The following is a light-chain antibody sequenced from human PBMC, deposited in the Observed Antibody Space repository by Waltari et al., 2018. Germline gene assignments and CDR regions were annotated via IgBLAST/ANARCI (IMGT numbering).Light chain of an antibody. CDR3: QQYYSTPWT. J-gene: IGKJ1*01. Sequence: DIVMTQSPDSLAVSLGERATINCQSSQSVLYSSNNKNYLAWYQQKPGQPPKLLIYWASTRESVVPDRFSGSGSGTDFTLTISSLQAEDVAVYYCQQYYSTPWTFGQGTKVEIK. CDR1: QSVLYSSNNKNY. V-gene: IGKV4-1*01. CDR2: WAS.